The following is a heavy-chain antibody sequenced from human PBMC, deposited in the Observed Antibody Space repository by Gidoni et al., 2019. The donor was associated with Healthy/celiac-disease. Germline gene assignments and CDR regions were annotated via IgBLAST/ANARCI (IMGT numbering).Heavy chain of an antibody. D-gene: IGHD2-2*01. CDR1: GYTLTELS. CDR3: ATGLYCSSTSCSYDAFDI. J-gene: IGHJ3*02. V-gene: IGHV1-24*01. Sequence: QVQLVQSGAEVKKPGAAVKVSCKVSGYTLTELSMHWVRQAPGKGLEWMGGVDPEDGETIYAQKFQGRVTMTEDTFTDTAYMELSSLRSEDTAVYYCATGLYCSSTSCSYDAFDIWGQGTMVTVSS. CDR2: VDPEDGET.